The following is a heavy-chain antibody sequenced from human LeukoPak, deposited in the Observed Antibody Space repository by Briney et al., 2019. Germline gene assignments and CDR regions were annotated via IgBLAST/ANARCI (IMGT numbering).Heavy chain of an antibody. Sequence: PSETLSLTCTVSGGSISSYYRSWIRQPPGKGLEWIGYIYYSGSTNYNPSLKSRVTISVDTSKNQFSLKLSSVTAADTAVYYCARVLPGVVVVAATSPFGWFDPWGQGTLVTVSS. CDR2: IYYSGST. CDR1: GGSISSYY. V-gene: IGHV4-59*01. D-gene: IGHD2-15*01. CDR3: ARVLPGVVVVAATSPFGWFDP. J-gene: IGHJ5*02.